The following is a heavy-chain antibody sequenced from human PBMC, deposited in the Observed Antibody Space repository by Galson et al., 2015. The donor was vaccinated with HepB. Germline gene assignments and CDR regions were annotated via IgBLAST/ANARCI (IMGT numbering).Heavy chain of an antibody. J-gene: IGHJ4*02. V-gene: IGHV3-48*02. D-gene: IGHD3-3*01. CDR3: ARDLAPYDFWSGLDFDY. CDR1: GFTFSSYS. Sequence: SLRLSCAASGFTFSSYSMNWVRQAPGKGLEWVSYISSSSSTIYYADSVKGRFTISRDNAKNSLYLQMNSLRDEDTAVYYCARDLAPYDFWSGLDFDYWGQGTLVTVSS. CDR2: ISSSSSTI.